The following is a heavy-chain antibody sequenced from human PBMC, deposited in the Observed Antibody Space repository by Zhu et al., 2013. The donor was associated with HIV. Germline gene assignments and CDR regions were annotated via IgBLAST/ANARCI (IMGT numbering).Heavy chain of an antibody. J-gene: IGHJ4*02. CDR3: ARFLRPYSGSYGVWEPQRGPYYFDY. V-gene: IGHV1-69*01. Sequence: QVQLVQSGAEVKKPGSSVKVSCKASGGTFSSYAISWVRQAPGQGPEWMGGIIPIFGTANYAQKFQGRVTITADESTSTAYMELSSLRSEDTAVYYCARFLRPYSGSYGVWEPQRGPYYFDYWGQGTLVTVSS. CDR1: GGTFSSYA. D-gene: IGHD1-26*01. CDR2: IIPIFGTA.